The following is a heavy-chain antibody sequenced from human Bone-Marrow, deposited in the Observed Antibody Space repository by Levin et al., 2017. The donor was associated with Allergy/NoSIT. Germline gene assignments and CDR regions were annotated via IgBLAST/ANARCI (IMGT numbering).Heavy chain of an antibody. J-gene: IGHJ6*03. CDR2: INPSSGGT. V-gene: IGHV1-2*06. CDR1: GYTFSGYY. CDR3: ATGSTEYFFYYYMDV. Sequence: PGASVKVSCKASGYTFSGYYIHWVRQAPGQGLEWMGRINPSSGGTDYPQKFQARVTMTRDTSISTAYMELSRLTSDDTAIYYCATGSTEYFFYYYMDVWGKGTTVTVSS. D-gene: IGHD2-2*01.